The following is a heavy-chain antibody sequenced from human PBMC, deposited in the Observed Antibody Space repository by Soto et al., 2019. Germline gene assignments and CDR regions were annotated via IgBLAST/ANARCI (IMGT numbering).Heavy chain of an antibody. CDR1: GFTFSGSW. CDR2: INGDGGGT. CDR3: ARGIFGSGTANDY. J-gene: IGHJ4*02. V-gene: IGHV3-74*01. D-gene: IGHD3-10*01. Sequence: EVQLVESGGGLVQPGGSLRLSCAASGFTFSGSWMHWVRQAPGKGVVWVSRINGDGGGTSYAGYVKGRFTISRDNAKNTLFLQMNGLRAEDTAGYYCARGIFGSGTANDYWGQGTLVTVSS.